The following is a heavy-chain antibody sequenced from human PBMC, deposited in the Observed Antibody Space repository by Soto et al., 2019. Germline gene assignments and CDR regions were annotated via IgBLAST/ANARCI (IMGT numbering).Heavy chain of an antibody. V-gene: IGHV4-59*08. CDR1: GASNSSDY. J-gene: IGHJ5*02. CDR2: MSYSGST. Sequence: PSETLSLTCTVSGASNSSDYWSWIRQAPGKGLEWIGYMSYSGSTNSNPSLKSRVTISLDTSKNQFSLKLTSVTAADTAVYYCARQAMIRGVLAVWFDPWGQGTLVTVSS. D-gene: IGHD3-10*01. CDR3: ARQAMIRGVLAVWFDP.